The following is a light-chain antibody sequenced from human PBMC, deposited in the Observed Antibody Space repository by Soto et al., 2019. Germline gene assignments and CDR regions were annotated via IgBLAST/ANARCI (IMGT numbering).Light chain of an antibody. CDR2: AAS. Sequence: ESVLTQSPGTLTLSPGERATLSCRASQSVSSTYLAWYQQKPGQAPRLLIYAASTRATGIPDRFSGSGSGTDFTLTISRLEPEDSAVYYCQQYGSSPWTFGQGTKVDIK. CDR1: QSVSSTY. V-gene: IGKV3-20*01. J-gene: IGKJ1*01. CDR3: QQYGSSPWT.